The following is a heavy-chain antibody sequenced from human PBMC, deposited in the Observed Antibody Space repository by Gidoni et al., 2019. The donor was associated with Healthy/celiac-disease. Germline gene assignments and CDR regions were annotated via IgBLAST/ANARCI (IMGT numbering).Heavy chain of an antibody. Sequence: QLQLQESGPGLVKPSETLSLTCTVSGGSISSSSYYWGWIRQPPGKGLEWIGSIYYSGSTYYNPSLKSRVTISGDTSKNQFSLKLSSVTAADTAVYYCAGWEWLRLQWVFDYWGQGTLVTVSS. CDR3: AGWEWLRLQWVFDY. J-gene: IGHJ4*02. CDR1: GGSISSSSYY. D-gene: IGHD5-12*01. CDR2: IYYSGST. V-gene: IGHV4-39*01.